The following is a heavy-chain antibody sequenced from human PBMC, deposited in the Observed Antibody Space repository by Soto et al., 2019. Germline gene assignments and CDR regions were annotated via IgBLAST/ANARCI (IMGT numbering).Heavy chain of an antibody. V-gene: IGHV1-18*04. CDR2: ISAQNSKT. Sequence: ASVKVSCKASGYTFTSYGIAWVRLAPGQGLEWMGWISAQNSKTTYARNFQGRFTMTSDSAPNTAYMELRSLTPDDTAVYYWARGGQKNVYTSIGPWGQGTLVTVSS. J-gene: IGHJ5*02. CDR1: GYTFTSYG. D-gene: IGHD1-1*01. CDR3: ARGGQKNVYTSIGP.